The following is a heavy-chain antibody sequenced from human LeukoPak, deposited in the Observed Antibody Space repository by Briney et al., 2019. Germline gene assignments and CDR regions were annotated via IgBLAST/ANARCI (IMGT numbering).Heavy chain of an antibody. D-gene: IGHD2-21*01. CDR3: ARGAIIGGDFDY. V-gene: IGHV4-30-4*01. CDR2: IYYSGST. J-gene: IGHJ4*02. CDR1: GGSISSGDYC. Sequence: PSETLSLTCTVSGGSISSGDYCWGWIRQPPGKGREWIGYIYYSGSTYYNPSLKSRVPISVDTSKNQSYLQLSSVTAADTAVYYCARGAIIGGDFDYWGQGTLVTVSS.